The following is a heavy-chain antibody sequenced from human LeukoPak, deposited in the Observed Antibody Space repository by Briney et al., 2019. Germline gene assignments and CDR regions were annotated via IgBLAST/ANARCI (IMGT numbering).Heavy chain of an antibody. CDR1: GFTFSSYG. V-gene: IGHV3-33*06. CDR3: AKGASSYSGSYFDY. J-gene: IGHJ4*02. CDR2: IWSDGSNK. Sequence: PGRSLRLSCAASGFTFSSYGMHWVRQAPGKGLEWVAVIWSDGSNKYYADSVKGRFTISRDNSKNTLYLQMNSLRAEDTAVYYCAKGASSYSGSYFDYWGQGTLVTVSS. D-gene: IGHD1-26*01.